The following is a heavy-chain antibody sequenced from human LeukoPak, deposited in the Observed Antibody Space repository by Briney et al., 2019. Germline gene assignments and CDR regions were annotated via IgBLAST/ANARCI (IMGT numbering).Heavy chain of an antibody. CDR1: GFTFSSYA. Sequence: GGSLRLSCAASGFTFSSYAMNCVRQAPGKGLEYVSATSSNGGSTYYANSVKGRFTISRDNSKNTLYLQMGSLRPEDMAVYYCARTVLLWFGEPYGGRFDLWGRGTLVTISS. D-gene: IGHD3-10*01. CDR2: TSSNGGST. J-gene: IGHJ2*01. V-gene: IGHV3-64*01. CDR3: ARTVLLWFGEPYGGRFDL.